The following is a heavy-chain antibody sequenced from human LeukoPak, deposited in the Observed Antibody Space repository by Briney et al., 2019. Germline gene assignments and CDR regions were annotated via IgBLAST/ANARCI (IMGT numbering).Heavy chain of an antibody. CDR1: GGTFSSYA. V-gene: IGHV1-69*13. D-gene: IGHD2-2*02. CDR3: ARGRERVGYCSSTSCYSPFDY. CDR2: IIPIFGTA. Sequence: WASVKVSCKASGGTFSSYAISWVRQAPGQGLEWMGGIIPIFGTANYAQKFQGRVTITADESTSTAYMEPSSLRSEDTAVYYCARGRERVGYCSSTSCYSPFDYWGQGTLVTVSS. J-gene: IGHJ4*02.